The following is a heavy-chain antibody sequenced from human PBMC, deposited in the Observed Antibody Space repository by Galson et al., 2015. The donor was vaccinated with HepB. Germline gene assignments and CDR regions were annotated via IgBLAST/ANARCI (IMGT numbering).Heavy chain of an antibody. D-gene: IGHD1-1*01. Sequence: PALVKPTQTLTLTCTFSGFSLSTSGVGVGWIRQPPGKALEWLALIYWDDDKRYSPSLKSRLTITKDTSKNQVVLTMTNMDPVDTATYYCAHTLRNWNGNQIFDYWGQGTLVTVSS. CDR2: IYWDDDK. J-gene: IGHJ4*02. CDR1: GFSLSTSGVG. V-gene: IGHV2-5*02. CDR3: AHTLRNWNGNQIFDY.